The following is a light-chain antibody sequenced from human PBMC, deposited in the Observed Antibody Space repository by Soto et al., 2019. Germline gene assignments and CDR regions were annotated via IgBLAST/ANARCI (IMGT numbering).Light chain of an antibody. V-gene: IGLV2-14*03. CDR1: SSDVGGYNF. CDR3: FSFSSRSPPV. CDR2: DVN. J-gene: IGLJ1*01. Sequence: QSALTQPASVSGSPGQSITISCTGTSSDVGGYNFVSWYQQHPGKVPKLMIFDVNRRPSGVSDRFSGSKSGNTASLTISWVQAGDEGDYFLFSFSSRSPPVFG.